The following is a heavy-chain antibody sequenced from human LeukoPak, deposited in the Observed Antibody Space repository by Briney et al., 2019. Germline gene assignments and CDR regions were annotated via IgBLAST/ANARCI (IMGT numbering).Heavy chain of an antibody. J-gene: IGHJ5*02. V-gene: IGHV1-18*01. D-gene: IGHD2-21*02. Sequence: ASVKVSCKASGYTFTSYGISWVRQAPGQGLEWMGWISAYNGNTNYAQKLQGRVTMTTDTSTSTAYMELRSLRSDDTAVYYCARDLILRCGGDCNWFDPWGQGTLVTVSS. CDR2: ISAYNGNT. CDR3: ARDLILRCGGDCNWFDP. CDR1: GYTFTSYG.